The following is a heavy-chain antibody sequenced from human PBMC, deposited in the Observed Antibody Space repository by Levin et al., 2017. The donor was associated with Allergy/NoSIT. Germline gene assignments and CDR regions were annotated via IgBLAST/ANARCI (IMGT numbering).Heavy chain of an antibody. V-gene: IGHV6-1*01. D-gene: IGHD3-16*01. CDR1: GDSVSSNSAA. Sequence: SQTLSLTCAISGDSVSSNSAAWTWIRQSPSRGLEWLGRTYYRSKWYNDYAVAVKSRITINPDTSKNQFSLQLTSVTPEDTAVYYCASRGSADACDIWGQGTLVTVSS. CDR3: ASRGSADACDI. CDR2: TYYRSKWYN. J-gene: IGHJ3*02.